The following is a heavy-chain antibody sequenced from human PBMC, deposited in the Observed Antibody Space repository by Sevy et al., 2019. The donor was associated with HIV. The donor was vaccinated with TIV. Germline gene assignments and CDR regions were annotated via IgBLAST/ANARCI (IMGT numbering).Heavy chain of an antibody. CDR1: GGSISSSSYY. D-gene: IGHD3-22*01. J-gene: IGHJ4*02. CDR2: IYYSGST. Sequence: SQTLSLTCTVSGGSISSSSYYWGWIRQPPGKGLEWIGSIYYSGSTYYNPSLKSRVTISVDTSKNQFSLKLSSVTAADTVVYYCARHDTMIVVVIGGGFDYWGQGTLVTVSS. V-gene: IGHV4-39*01. CDR3: ARHDTMIVVVIGGGFDY.